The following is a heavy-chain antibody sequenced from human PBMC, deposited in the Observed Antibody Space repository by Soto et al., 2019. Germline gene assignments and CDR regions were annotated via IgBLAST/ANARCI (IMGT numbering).Heavy chain of an antibody. CDR3: GRATLVGAIGF. Sequence: QVQLVQSGAEVKKPGASVKVSCKASGYTFTSYGITWVRQAPGQGLEWMGWIRAYNGNTNYAQKRQGRVTMTTDTSTSPGYIEMGSLRSDDTAVYYCGRATLVGAIGFWGQGTLVTVAS. V-gene: IGHV1-18*01. D-gene: IGHD1-26*01. CDR1: GYTFTSYG. J-gene: IGHJ1*01. CDR2: IRAYNGNT.